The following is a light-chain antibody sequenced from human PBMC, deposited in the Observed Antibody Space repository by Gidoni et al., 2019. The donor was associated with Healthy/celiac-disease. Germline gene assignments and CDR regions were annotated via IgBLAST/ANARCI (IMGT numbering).Light chain of an antibody. CDR1: HSMSSY. Sequence: DIQMTQSPSSLSASVGDRVTITCRASHSMSSYLNWYQQKPGKAPKLLIYAASRLQSGVPSRFSGSGSRTDFTLTISSLQPEDFATYYCQQSYSTPRTFGQGTKVEIK. J-gene: IGKJ1*01. V-gene: IGKV1-39*01. CDR3: QQSYSTPRT. CDR2: AAS.